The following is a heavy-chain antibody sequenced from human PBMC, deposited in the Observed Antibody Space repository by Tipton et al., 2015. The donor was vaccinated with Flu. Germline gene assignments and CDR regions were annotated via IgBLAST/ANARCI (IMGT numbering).Heavy chain of an antibody. J-gene: IGHJ4*02. Sequence: SLRLSCAASGFTFGDYVMSWVRQAPGKGLEWVSAITNNGESTYYVDSVKGRFTISRDNSKNTLYLHMSSLRAVDTAIYYCVKDVWDYWGQGTPVTVSS. CDR2: ITNNGEST. D-gene: IGHD2-21*01. V-gene: IGHV3-23*01. CDR1: GFTFGDYV. CDR3: VKDVWDY.